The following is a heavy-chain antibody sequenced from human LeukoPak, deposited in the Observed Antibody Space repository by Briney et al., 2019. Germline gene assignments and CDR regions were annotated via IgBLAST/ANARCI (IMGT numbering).Heavy chain of an antibody. CDR2: IYYIGST. J-gene: IGHJ4*02. CDR3: ARHRSGWNRDFDY. D-gene: IGHD6-19*01. Sequence: PSETLSLTCTVSGGSITSYYWSWIRQPPGKGLEWLGYIYYIGSTNYNPSLKSRVTISVDTSKNQFSLKLSSVTAADTAVYYCARHRSGWNRDFDYWGQGTLVTVSS. V-gene: IGHV4-59*08. CDR1: GGSITSYY.